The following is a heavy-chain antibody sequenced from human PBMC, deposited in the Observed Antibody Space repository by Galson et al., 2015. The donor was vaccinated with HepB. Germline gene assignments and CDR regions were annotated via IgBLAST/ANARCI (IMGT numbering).Heavy chain of an antibody. D-gene: IGHD1-26*01. CDR2: ISSSSSYI. J-gene: IGHJ4*02. V-gene: IGHV3-21*01. CDR1: GFTFSSYS. CDR3: ARDGSLGAGVDY. Sequence: SLRLSCAASGFTFSSYSMNWVRQAPGKGLGWVSSISSSSSYIYYADSVKGRFTISRDNAKNSLYLQMNSLRAEDTAVYYCARDGSLGAGVDYWGQGTLVTVSS.